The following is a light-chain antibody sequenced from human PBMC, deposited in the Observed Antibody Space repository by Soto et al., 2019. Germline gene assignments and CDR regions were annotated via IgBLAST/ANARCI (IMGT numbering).Light chain of an antibody. CDR3: GAWDDRLNGDV. V-gene: IGLV1-44*01. CDR2: SHN. Sequence: QSVLTQPPSASGTPGQRVTISCSGISSNIGSNPVNWFQQLPGSAPKLLIYSHNQRPSGVPDRFSGSKSGTSASLAISGLQPEDEAAYYCGAWDDRLNGDVFGTGTKVTVL. J-gene: IGLJ1*01. CDR1: SSNIGSNP.